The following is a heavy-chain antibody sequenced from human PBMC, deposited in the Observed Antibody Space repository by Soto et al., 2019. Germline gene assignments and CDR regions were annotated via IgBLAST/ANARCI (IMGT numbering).Heavy chain of an antibody. CDR3: ARLQFGEGFDY. CDR1: GGSISSGGFS. J-gene: IGHJ4*02. Sequence: SETLSLTCTVSGGSISSGGFSWSWIRQPPGKGLEWIGYILHTGGTQYNPSLKSRVSMSVDKSKNQFSLHLTSVTAADTAVYYCARLQFGEGFDYWGQGALVTVSS. V-gene: IGHV4-30-2*01. D-gene: IGHD3-10*01. CDR2: ILHTGGT.